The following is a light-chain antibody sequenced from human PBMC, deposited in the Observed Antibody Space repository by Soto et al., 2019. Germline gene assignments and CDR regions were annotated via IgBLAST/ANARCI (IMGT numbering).Light chain of an antibody. CDR2: EGS. CDR3: CSYAGSSTYV. CDR1: SSDVGGYNL. Sequence: QSALTQPASVSGSPGQSITISCAGTSSDVGGYNLVSWYQHYPGKAPKLMIYEGSKRPSGVSDRFSGSKSGNTASLTISGLQAEDEADYYCCSYAGSSTYVFGTGTKVTVL. J-gene: IGLJ1*01. V-gene: IGLV2-23*01.